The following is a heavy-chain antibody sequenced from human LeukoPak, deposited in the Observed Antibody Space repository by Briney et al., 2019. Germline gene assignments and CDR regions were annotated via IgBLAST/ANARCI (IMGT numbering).Heavy chain of an antibody. Sequence: GGSLRLSCAASGFTFSSYSMNWVRQAPGKGLEWVSSISSSSSYIYYADSVKGRFTTSRDNAKNSLYLQMNSLRAEDTAVYYCARDWYAYGALDYWGQGTLVTVSS. CDR3: ARDWYAYGALDY. D-gene: IGHD4-17*01. J-gene: IGHJ4*02. V-gene: IGHV3-21*01. CDR1: GFTFSSYS. CDR2: ISSSSSYI.